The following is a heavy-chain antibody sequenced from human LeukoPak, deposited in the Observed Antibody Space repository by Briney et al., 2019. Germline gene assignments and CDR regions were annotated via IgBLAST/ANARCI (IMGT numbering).Heavy chain of an antibody. Sequence: GGSLRLSCAASGFTFSSYWMSWVRQAPGKGLDWVANIKEDGSDKNYVDSVKGRFTISRDNAKNSLYLQMNSLRAEDTAVYFCTRAYYYDSSAYYWFDYWGQGTLVTVSS. D-gene: IGHD3-22*01. CDR1: GFTFSSYW. J-gene: IGHJ4*02. CDR3: TRAYYYDSSAYYWFDY. V-gene: IGHV3-7*02. CDR2: IKEDGSDK.